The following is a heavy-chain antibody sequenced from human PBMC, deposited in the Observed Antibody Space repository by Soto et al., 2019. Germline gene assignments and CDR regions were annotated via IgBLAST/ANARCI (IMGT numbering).Heavy chain of an antibody. CDR3: ARDMTTFGGVIGGNWFDP. D-gene: IGHD3-16*02. J-gene: IGHJ5*02. CDR1: GGPVSSGSYY. Sequence: SWTLSLTCTVSGGPVSSGSYYWSLILKPPGKGLEWIGYIYYSGSTYYNPSLKIRVTISVDTSKNQFSLKLSSVTAADTAVYYCARDMTTFGGVIGGNWFDPWGQGTLVTVSS. V-gene: IGHV4-30-4*08. CDR2: IYYSGST.